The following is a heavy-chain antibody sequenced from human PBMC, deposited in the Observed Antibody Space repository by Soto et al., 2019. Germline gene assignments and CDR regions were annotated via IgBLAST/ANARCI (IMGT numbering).Heavy chain of an antibody. CDR3: ARVPDY. V-gene: IGHV4-39*07. CDR1: GPSVRNSLSY. Sequence: SATLSLTCIISGPSVRNSLSYWGWIRQPPGKRPEWIGNIYFSGITSYNPSLKRRVTISVDTSKNQFSLDLSSVTAADTAVYYCARVPDYWGQGILVT. D-gene: IGHD2-2*01. J-gene: IGHJ4*02. CDR2: IYFSGIT.